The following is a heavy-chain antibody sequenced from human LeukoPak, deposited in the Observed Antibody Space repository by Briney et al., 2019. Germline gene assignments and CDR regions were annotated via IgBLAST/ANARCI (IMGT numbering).Heavy chain of an antibody. V-gene: IGHV4-59*12. CDR1: GGSISSYY. J-gene: IGHJ6*03. D-gene: IGHD3/OR15-3a*01. Sequence: SETLSLTCNVSGGSISSYYWSWIRQPPGKGLEWIGYISYSGSTNYNPSLKSRVSMSFDTAKNQFFLKVTSVTAADTAVYYCARERAPAYNFYMDVWGKGTKVTVSS. CDR3: ARERAPAYNFYMDV. CDR2: ISYSGST.